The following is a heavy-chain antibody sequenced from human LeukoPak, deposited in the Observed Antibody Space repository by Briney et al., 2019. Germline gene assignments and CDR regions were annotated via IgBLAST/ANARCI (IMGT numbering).Heavy chain of an antibody. Sequence: ASVKVSCKASGYTFTGYYMHWVRQAPGQGLEWMGRINPNSGGTNYAQKFQGRVTMTRDTSISTAYMELSRLRSDDTAAYYCAREVAVAGNPIDYWGQGTLVTVSS. CDR1: GYTFTGYY. J-gene: IGHJ4*02. CDR2: INPNSGGT. D-gene: IGHD6-19*01. CDR3: AREVAVAGNPIDY. V-gene: IGHV1-2*06.